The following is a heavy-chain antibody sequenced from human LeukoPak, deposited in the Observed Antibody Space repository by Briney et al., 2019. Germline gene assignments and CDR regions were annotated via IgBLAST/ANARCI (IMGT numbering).Heavy chain of an antibody. D-gene: IGHD2-2*01. CDR3: ARDAGGGRYCSSTSCPPGVYFQH. Sequence: TSETLSLTCTVSGGSISSYYWSWIRQPAGKGLEWIGRIYTSGSTNYNPSLKSRVTMSVDTSKNQFSLKLSSVTAADTAVYYCARDAGGGRYCSSTSCPPGVYFQHWGQGTLVTVSS. CDR1: GGSISSYY. J-gene: IGHJ1*01. V-gene: IGHV4-4*07. CDR2: IYTSGST.